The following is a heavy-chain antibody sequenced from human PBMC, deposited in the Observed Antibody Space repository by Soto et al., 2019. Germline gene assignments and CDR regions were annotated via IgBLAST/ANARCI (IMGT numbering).Heavy chain of an antibody. V-gene: IGHV1-58*02. D-gene: IGHD6-19*01. CDR2: IVVGSGNT. Sequence: QMQLVQSGPEVKKPGTSVKVSCKASGFTFTSSAMQWVRQARGQRLEWIGWIVVGSGNTNYAQKFQERVTITRDMXTXRAYMELSSLRSEDTAVYYCAADSGWKAYYYYGMDVWGQGTTVTVSS. CDR1: GFTFTSSA. J-gene: IGHJ6*02. CDR3: AADSGWKAYYYYGMDV.